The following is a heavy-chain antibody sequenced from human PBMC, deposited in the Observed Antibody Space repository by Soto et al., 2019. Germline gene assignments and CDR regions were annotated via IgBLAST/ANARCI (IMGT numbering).Heavy chain of an antibody. J-gene: IGHJ4*02. CDR2: IYYTGFT. D-gene: IGHD6-19*01. CDR3: ARAYRINGWSDYFFDY. CDR1: GDSLSGGDYY. Sequence: PSETLSLTCTVSGDSLSGGDYYWSWIRQPPGKGLEWIGYIYYTGFTFYNPSLKSRLTISLDSSKNQFSLRLNSVTAADTAVYFCARAYRINGWSDYFFDYWGQGTLVTVSS. V-gene: IGHV4-30-4*08.